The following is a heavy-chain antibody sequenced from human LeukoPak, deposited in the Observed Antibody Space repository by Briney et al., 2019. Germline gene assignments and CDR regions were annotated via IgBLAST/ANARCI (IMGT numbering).Heavy chain of an antibody. Sequence: ASVKVSCKASVYTFTSYDINWVRQATGQGLEWMGWMNPNSGNTGYAQKFQGRVTMTRNTSISTAYMELSSLRSEDTAVYYCARGCGSRNWLDPWGQGTLVTVSS. CDR2: MNPNSGNT. D-gene: IGHD6-13*01. V-gene: IGHV1-8*01. J-gene: IGHJ5*02. CDR3: ARGCGSRNWLDP. CDR1: VYTFTSYD.